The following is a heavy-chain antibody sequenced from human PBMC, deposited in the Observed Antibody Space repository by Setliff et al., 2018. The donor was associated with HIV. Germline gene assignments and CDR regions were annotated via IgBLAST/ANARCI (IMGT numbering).Heavy chain of an antibody. CDR1: GYSFTNYW. V-gene: IGHV5-51*01. J-gene: IGHJ4*02. Sequence: PGESLKISCKGSGYSFTNYWVGWVRQMPGRGLEWMGIIYPIDSDTKYSPSFWGRVTISVDKSTNTAYLHWNSLRPADTAMYYCGRSGKSGELYAYWGQVTQFTVSS. CDR2: IYPIDSDT. CDR3: GRSGKSGELYAY. D-gene: IGHD3-10*01.